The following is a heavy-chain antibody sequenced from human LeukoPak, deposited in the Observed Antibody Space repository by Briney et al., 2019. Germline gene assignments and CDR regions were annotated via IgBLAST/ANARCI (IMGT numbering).Heavy chain of an antibody. V-gene: IGHV1-8*01. Sequence: ASVKVSCKASGYTFTSYDINWVRQATGQGLEWMGWMNPNSGNTGYAQKFQGRVTMTRNTSISTAYMELSSLRPEDTAVYYCARGGLAAELYYYGMDVWGQGTTVTVSS. CDR3: ARGGLAAELYYYGMDV. J-gene: IGHJ6*02. D-gene: IGHD6-13*01. CDR1: GYTFTSYD. CDR2: MNPNSGNT.